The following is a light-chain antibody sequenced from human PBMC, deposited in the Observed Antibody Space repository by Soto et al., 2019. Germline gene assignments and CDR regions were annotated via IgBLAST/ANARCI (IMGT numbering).Light chain of an antibody. CDR3: TSYVGSDIGG. J-gene: IGLJ3*02. CDR2: EVS. V-gene: IGLV2-8*01. CDR1: SSDVGAYKY. Sequence: QSVLTQPPSASGSPGQSVTISCTGTSSDVGAYKYVSWYQQYPGKAPKLMISEVSKRPSGVPDRFSGSKSGNTASLSVSGLQAEDEADYYCTSYVGSDIGGFGGGTKVTVL.